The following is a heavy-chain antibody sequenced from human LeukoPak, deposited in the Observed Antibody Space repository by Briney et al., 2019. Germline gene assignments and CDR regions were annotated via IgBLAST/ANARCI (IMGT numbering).Heavy chain of an antibody. D-gene: IGHD2-21*02. J-gene: IGHJ4*02. CDR1: GGTFSSYA. V-gene: IGHV1-69*01. CDR2: IIPIFGTA. CDR3: ARDAPYRGGDCYSFSLVFGY. Sequence: SVKVSCKASGGTFSSYAISWVRQAPGQGLEWMGGIIPIFGTANYAQKFQGRVTITADESTSTAYMELSSLRSEDTAVYYCARDAPYRGGDCYSFSLVFGYWGQGTLVTVSS.